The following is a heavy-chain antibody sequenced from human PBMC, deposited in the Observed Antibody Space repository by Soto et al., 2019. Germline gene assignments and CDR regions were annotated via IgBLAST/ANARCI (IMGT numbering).Heavy chain of an antibody. Sequence: EVQLVESGGGLVQPGGSLRLSCAASGFSFSCYWMTWVRQAPGKGLEWVASINPDGSVSFYADSVRGRFTISRDNAKYTLYMKVNRLRAEQTAVYYCAGHHVTVAGDGYVCNWGQGTLVTVSS. J-gene: IGHJ4*02. CDR2: INPDGSVS. V-gene: IGHV3-7*01. CDR1: GFSFSCYW. CDR3: AGHHVTVAGDGYVCN. D-gene: IGHD2-21*01.